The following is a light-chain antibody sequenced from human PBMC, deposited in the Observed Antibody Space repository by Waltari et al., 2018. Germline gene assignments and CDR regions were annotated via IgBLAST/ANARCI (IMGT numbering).Light chain of an antibody. V-gene: IGLV2-14*01. J-gene: IGLJ2*01. CDR3: SSYTSSSTLV. Sequence: QSALTQPASVSGSPGQSITISCTGTSRDVGGYNYVSWYPQHPGKAPKLMIYDVSKRPSGVSNRFSGSKSGNTASLTISGLQAEDEADYYCSSYTSSSTLVFGGGTKLTVL. CDR1: SRDVGGYNY. CDR2: DVS.